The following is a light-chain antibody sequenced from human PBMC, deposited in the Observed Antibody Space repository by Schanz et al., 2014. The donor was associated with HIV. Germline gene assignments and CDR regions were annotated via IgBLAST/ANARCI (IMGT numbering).Light chain of an antibody. CDR2: GAS. V-gene: IGKV3-20*01. CDR3: QQYNNWPPYT. Sequence: EIVLTQSPGTLSLSPGERATLSCRASQSVSSSYLAWYQQKPGQAPRLLIYGASSRATGSPDRFSGSGSGTEFTLTISSLQSEDFAVYYCQQYNNWPPYTFGQGTKLDIQ. CDR1: QSVSSSY. J-gene: IGKJ2*01.